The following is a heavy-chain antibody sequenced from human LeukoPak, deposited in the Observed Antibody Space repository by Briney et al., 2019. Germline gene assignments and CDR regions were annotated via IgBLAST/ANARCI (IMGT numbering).Heavy chain of an antibody. J-gene: IGHJ4*02. CDR1: GFTFSIYW. V-gene: IGHV3-7*01. Sequence: PGGSLRLSCAASGFTFSIYWISWCRQAPGKGLEWVANINQDGSEKYYVDSVQGRFTISRDNPKSSLYLQMSGLRAEDTAVYYCARRGQRHYYDSSGYYSLDYWGQGTLVTVSS. CDR2: INQDGSEK. CDR3: ARRGQRHYYDSSGYYSLDY. D-gene: IGHD3-22*01.